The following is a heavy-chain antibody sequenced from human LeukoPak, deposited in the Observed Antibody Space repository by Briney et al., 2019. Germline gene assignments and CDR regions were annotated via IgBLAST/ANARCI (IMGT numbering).Heavy chain of an antibody. CDR2: ISGSGGST. CDR3: AKDYSSSWYPYYFDY. D-gene: IGHD6-13*01. CDR1: GLTFSLYS. J-gene: IGHJ4*02. V-gene: IGHV3-23*01. Sequence: PGGSLRLSCSASGLTFSLYSMHWVRQAPGKGLEWVSAISGSGGSTYYADSVKGRFTISRDNSKNTLYLQMNSLRAEDTAVYYCAKDYSSSWYPYYFDYWGQGTLVTVSS.